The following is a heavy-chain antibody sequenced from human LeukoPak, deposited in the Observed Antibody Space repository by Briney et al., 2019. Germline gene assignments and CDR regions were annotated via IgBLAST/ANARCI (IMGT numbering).Heavy chain of an antibody. CDR1: GFTLDRYA. CDR2: VTASGAGT. D-gene: IGHD6-19*01. V-gene: IGHV3-23*01. Sequence: GGSLTLSCAASGFTLDRYAMPWVRQAPGKGLEWVSTVTASGAGTYFADSEKGRFTISRDNSKNTLYLQLNSLRAEDTAVYYCANNGGVAVAGSFDNWGQGTLVTVSS. CDR3: ANNGGVAVAGSFDN. J-gene: IGHJ4*02.